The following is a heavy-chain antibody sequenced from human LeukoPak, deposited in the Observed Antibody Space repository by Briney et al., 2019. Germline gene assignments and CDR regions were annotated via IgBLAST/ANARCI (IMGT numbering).Heavy chain of an antibody. CDR3: ARDRHYDSSGYHNFDY. D-gene: IGHD3-22*01. V-gene: IGHV4-38-2*02. J-gene: IGHJ4*02. CDR1: GYSISSGYY. Sequence: PSETLSLTCTVSGYSISSGYYWGWMRQPPGKELDWIGSIYHRGSTYYNPSLKSRVTISVDTSKNQFFLKLSSVTAADTAVYYCARDRHYDSSGYHNFDYWGQGTLVTVSS. CDR2: IYHRGST.